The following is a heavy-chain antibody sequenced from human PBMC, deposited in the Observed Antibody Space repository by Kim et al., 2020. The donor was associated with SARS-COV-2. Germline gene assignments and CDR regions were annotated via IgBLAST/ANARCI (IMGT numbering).Heavy chain of an antibody. Sequence: ASVKVSCKASGYTFTSYGISWVRQAPGQGLEWMGWISAYNGNTNYAQKLQGRVTMTTDTSTSTAYMELRSLRSDDTAVYYCARDLFEYSSSSGLDYWGQGTLVTVSS. CDR3: ARDLFEYSSSSGLDY. V-gene: IGHV1-18*04. CDR2: ISAYNGNT. D-gene: IGHD6-6*01. J-gene: IGHJ4*02. CDR1: GYTFTSYG.